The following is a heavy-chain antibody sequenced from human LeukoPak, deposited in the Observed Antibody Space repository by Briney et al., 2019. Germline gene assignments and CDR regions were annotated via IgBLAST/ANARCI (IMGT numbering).Heavy chain of an antibody. CDR3: AKDRYDFWSGYPPPYYFDY. Sequence: GGSLGLSCGASGFTFSGYAMSWVRQAPGKGLEWVSAISGSGGNTYYAASVKGRFTLSRDNSKNTLYLQMTSLRAEDTAIYFCAKDRYDFWSGYPPPYYFDYWGQGTLVAVSS. CDR2: ISGSGGNT. J-gene: IGHJ4*02. V-gene: IGHV3-23*01. D-gene: IGHD3-3*01. CDR1: GFTFSGYA.